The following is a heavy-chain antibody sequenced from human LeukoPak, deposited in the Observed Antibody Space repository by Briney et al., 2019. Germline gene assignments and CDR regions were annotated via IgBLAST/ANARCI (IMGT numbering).Heavy chain of an antibody. CDR2: IYSGGST. CDR1: GFTVSSNY. D-gene: IGHD3-10*01. Sequence: GGSLRLSCAASGFTVSSNYMSWVRQAPGKGLEWVSVIYSGGSTYYADSVKGRFTISRDNSKNTLYLQMNSLRAEDTAVYCCARDALYGSGTQYYFDYWGQGTLVTVSS. CDR3: ARDALYGSGTQYYFDY. V-gene: IGHV3-66*01. J-gene: IGHJ4*02.